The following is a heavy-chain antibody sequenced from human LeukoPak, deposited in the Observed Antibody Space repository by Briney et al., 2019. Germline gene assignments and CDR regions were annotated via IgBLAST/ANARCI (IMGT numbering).Heavy chain of an antibody. Sequence: AASVKVSCKASGYTFTGYYMHWVRQAPGQGLEWMGWINPNSGGTNYAQKFQGRVTMTRDTSISTAYMELSRLRSDDTAVYYCARSYYDILTGYSPFDYWGQGTLVTVSS. D-gene: IGHD3-9*01. CDR2: INPNSGGT. V-gene: IGHV1-2*02. J-gene: IGHJ4*02. CDR3: ARSYYDILTGYSPFDY. CDR1: GYTFTGYY.